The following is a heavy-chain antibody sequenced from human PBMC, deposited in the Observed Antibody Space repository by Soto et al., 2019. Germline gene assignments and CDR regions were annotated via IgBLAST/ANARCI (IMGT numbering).Heavy chain of an antibody. CDR2: ISYDGNNK. CDR1: GFTFSSYV. CDR3: ARAGCDGGSCYTLVGLRYGMDV. V-gene: IGHV3-30-3*01. J-gene: IGHJ6*01. D-gene: IGHD2-15*01. Sequence: QVQLVESGGGVVQPGRSRRLSCAASGFTFSSYVMYWVRQAPGKGLEWVAVISYDGNNKYYADSVKGRFTISRDNSKNTLYLQMNSLRAEDTAVYYCARAGCDGGSCYTLVGLRYGMDVW.